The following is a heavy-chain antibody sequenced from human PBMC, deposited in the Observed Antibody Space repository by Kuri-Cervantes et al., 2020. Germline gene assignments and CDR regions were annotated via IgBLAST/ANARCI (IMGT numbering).Heavy chain of an antibody. CDR2: IYPGDSDT. V-gene: IGHV5-51*01. CDR1: GFTFSSYA. CDR3: ARLQGHGMDV. J-gene: IGHJ6*02. Sequence: GGSLRLSCAASGFTFSSYAMSWVRQAPGKGLEWMGIIYPGDSDTRYSPSFQGQVTISADKSISTAYLQWSSLKASDTAMYYCARLQGHGMDVWGQGTTVTVSS. D-gene: IGHD4-11*01.